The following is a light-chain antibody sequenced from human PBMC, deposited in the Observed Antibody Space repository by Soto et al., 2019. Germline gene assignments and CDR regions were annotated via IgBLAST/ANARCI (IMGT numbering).Light chain of an antibody. V-gene: IGLV2-23*01. Sequence: QSVLAQPASVSGSPGQSITIYCSGSISDVGSSGPVSWYQHHPGQVPKLIIYEGSRRPSGVSSRFSGSKTGNTASLTITGLQAEDEANYYCCSYVGARTYVFGTGTKVTVL. CDR2: EGS. CDR3: CSYVGARTYV. J-gene: IGLJ1*01. CDR1: ISDVGSSGP.